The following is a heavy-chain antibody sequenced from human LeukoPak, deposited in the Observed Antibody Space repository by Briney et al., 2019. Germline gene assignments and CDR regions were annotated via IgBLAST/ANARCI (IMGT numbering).Heavy chain of an antibody. J-gene: IGHJ5*02. CDR3: ARDYCGGDCHDT. V-gene: IGHV1-69*13. Sequence: SVKVSCKASGGTFSSYAIRWVRQAPGQGLEWMGGIIPIFGTANYAQKFQGRVTITADESTSTAYMELSSLRSEDTAVYYCARDYCGGDCHDTWGQGTLVTVSS. CDR2: IIPIFGTA. D-gene: IGHD2-21*01. CDR1: GGTFSSYA.